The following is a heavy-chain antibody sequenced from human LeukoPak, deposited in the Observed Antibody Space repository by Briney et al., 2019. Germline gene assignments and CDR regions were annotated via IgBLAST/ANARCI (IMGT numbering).Heavy chain of an antibody. J-gene: IGHJ4*02. D-gene: IGHD5-18*01. Sequence: SETLSLTCTVSGGSISSHYRSWIRQPPGKGLEWIGYIYHSGSTNYNPSLKSRVTISVDTSKNQFSLKLSSVTAADTAVYYCARENTPMLRGVYFDYWGQGTLVTVSS. CDR3: ARENTPMLRGVYFDY. CDR2: IYHSGST. CDR1: GGSISSHY. V-gene: IGHV4-59*11.